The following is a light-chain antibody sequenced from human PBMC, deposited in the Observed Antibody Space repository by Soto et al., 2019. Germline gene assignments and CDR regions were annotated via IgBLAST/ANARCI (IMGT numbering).Light chain of an antibody. CDR1: SSDVGGYKY. CDR3: SSYISSSTLV. V-gene: IGLV2-14*03. CDR2: DVS. J-gene: IGLJ2*01. Sequence: QSALTQPASVSGSPGQSITISCTGTSSDVGGYKYVSWYQQHPGKAPKLMIYDVSNRPSGVSNRFSGSKSGNTASLTISGLQAEDEADYYCSSYISSSTLVFGGGTKLIVL.